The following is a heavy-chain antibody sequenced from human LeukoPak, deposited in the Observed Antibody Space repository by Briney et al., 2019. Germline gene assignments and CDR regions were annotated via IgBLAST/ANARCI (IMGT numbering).Heavy chain of an antibody. CDR1: GGSISSGSYY. D-gene: IGHD4-11*01. Sequence: SQTLSLTCTVSGGSISSGSYYWSWIRQPAGKGLEWIGRIYTSGSTNYNPSLKSRVTISVDTSKNQFSLKLSSVTAADTAVYYCARGDYSDFYGGFAFDIWGQGTMVTVSS. J-gene: IGHJ3*02. CDR3: ARGDYSDFYGGFAFDI. CDR2: IYTSGST. V-gene: IGHV4-61*02.